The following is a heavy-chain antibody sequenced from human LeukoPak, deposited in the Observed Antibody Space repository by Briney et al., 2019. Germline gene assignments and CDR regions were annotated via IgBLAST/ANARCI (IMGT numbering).Heavy chain of an antibody. CDR1: GYTFAYYG. Sequence: ASVKVSCKASGYTFAYYGITWVRQAPGQGLEWMGWLSADTGNTNYAHKFLGRVTMTTDTSTSTAYMELRSLRSEDTAVYYCARSYRGAWYFDLWGRGTLVTVSS. J-gene: IGHJ2*01. CDR3: ARSYRGAWYFDL. CDR2: LSADTGNT. D-gene: IGHD2-2*01. V-gene: IGHV1-18*01.